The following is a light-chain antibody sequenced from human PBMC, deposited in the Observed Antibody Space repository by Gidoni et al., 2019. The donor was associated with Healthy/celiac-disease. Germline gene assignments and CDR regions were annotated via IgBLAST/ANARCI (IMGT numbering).Light chain of an antibody. J-gene: IGLJ3*02. Sequence: QSVLTQQPSVSGAPGQRVTISCTGSSANIGAGYDVHWYQQLPVTAPKLLIYGNSNRPSGVPDRFSGSKSGTSASLAITGLQAEDEADYYCQSYDSSLSGPWVFGGGTKLTVL. CDR3: QSYDSSLSGPWV. V-gene: IGLV1-40*01. CDR2: GNS. CDR1: SANIGAGYD.